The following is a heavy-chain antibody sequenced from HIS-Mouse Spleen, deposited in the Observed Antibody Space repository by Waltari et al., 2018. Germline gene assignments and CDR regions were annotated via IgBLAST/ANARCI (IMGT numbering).Heavy chain of an antibody. D-gene: IGHD2-2*01. CDR1: GGSCSGYY. Sequence: QVQLQQWGAGLLKPSETLSLTCAVYGGSCSGYYWSWIRQPPGKGRGRVGEINHSGSTNYNPSLKSRVTISVDTSKNQFSLKLSSVTAADTAVYYCARGRRYCSSTSCYGGPDYYYGMDVWGQGTTVTVYS. CDR2: INHSGST. V-gene: IGHV4-34*01. CDR3: ARGRRYCSSTSCYGGPDYYYGMDV. J-gene: IGHJ6*02.